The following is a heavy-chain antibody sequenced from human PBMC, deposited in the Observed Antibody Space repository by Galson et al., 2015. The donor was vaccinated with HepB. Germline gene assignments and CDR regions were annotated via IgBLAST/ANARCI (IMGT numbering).Heavy chain of an antibody. D-gene: IGHD2-2*01. CDR3: AKARCTTTSCYGGDFDY. Sequence: SSISGSGGSTYYADSVKGRFTISRDNSKNTIYMQMNSLSAEDTAIYYCAKARCTTTSCYGGDFDYWGQGTLVTVSS. J-gene: IGHJ4*02. CDR2: ISGSGGST. V-gene: IGHV3-23*01.